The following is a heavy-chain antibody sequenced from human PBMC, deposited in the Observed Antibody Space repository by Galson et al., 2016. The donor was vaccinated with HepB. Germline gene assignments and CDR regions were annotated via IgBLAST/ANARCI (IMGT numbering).Heavy chain of an antibody. CDR2: MYYDGNN. CDR3: VRGSAAYFDY. CDR1: GDSLSSSTYY. V-gene: IGHV4-39*07. Sequence: SETLSLTCTVSGDSLSSSTYYWGWIRQPPGKGLDWIATMYYDGNNYRNPSLKRRVSISLDTNENQFSLQLRFVTAADTAVYFCVRGSAAYFDYWGQGSLVTVSS. D-gene: IGHD3-10*01. J-gene: IGHJ4*02.